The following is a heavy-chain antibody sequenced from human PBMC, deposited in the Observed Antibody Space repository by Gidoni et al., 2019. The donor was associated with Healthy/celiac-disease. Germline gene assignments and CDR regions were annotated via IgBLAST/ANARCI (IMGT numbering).Heavy chain of an antibody. CDR2: IIPIFGTE. J-gene: IGHJ3*02. CDR1: GGSFISYA. CDR3: ARGRPYDSSGYWTHDAFDI. V-gene: IGHV1-69*01. Sequence: QVPLVQSGAAVKKPGSSVKVSCKASGGSFISYAISWVRQAPGQGLEWMGGIIPIFGTENYAQKFQGRVTITADESTSTAYMELSSLRSEDTAVYYCARGRPYDSSGYWTHDAFDIWGQGTMVTVSS. D-gene: IGHD3-22*01.